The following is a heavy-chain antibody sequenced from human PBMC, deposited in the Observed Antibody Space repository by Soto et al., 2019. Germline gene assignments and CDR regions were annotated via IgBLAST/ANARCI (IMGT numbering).Heavy chain of an antibody. Sequence: GGSLRLSCAASGFTFSSYAMHWVRQAPGKGLEWVAVISYDGSNKYYADSVKGRFTISRDNSKNTLYLQMNSLRAEDTAVYYCARVRITMVRGSENGDGMDVWGQGTTVTVSS. J-gene: IGHJ6*02. CDR2: ISYDGSNK. CDR3: ARVRITMVRGSENGDGMDV. CDR1: GFTFSSYA. D-gene: IGHD3-10*01. V-gene: IGHV3-30-3*01.